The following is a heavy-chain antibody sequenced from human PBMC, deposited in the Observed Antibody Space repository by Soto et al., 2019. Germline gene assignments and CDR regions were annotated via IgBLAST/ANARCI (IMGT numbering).Heavy chain of an antibody. CDR1: GFTFRSYW. V-gene: IGHV3-74*01. CDR2: INSDGGST. D-gene: IGHD1-26*01. Sequence: PGGSLRLSCAVSGFTFRSYWMHWVRQAPGKGLVWVSRINSDGGSTSYVDSVKGRFTISRDNAKNTLYLQMNSLRAEDTAVYYCARKEWELPRHGMDVWGQGTTVTVSS. J-gene: IGHJ6*02. CDR3: ARKEWELPRHGMDV.